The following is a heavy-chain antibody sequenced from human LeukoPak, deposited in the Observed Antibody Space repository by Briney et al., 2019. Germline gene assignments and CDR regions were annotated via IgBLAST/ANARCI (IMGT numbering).Heavy chain of an antibody. D-gene: IGHD6-19*01. CDR2: INHSGST. CDR3: ARGGADSGWLRPHFDY. V-gene: IGHV4-34*01. Sequence: PSETLSLTSAVYGGSFSGYYWSWIRRPPGKGLEWIGEINHSGSTNYNPSLKSRVTISIDTSKNQFSLKLSSVTAEDTAVYYCARGGADSGWLRPHFDYWGQGTLVTVSS. CDR1: GGSFSGYY. J-gene: IGHJ4*02.